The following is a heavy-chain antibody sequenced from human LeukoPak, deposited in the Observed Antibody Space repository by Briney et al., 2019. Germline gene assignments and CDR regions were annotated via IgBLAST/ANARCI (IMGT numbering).Heavy chain of an antibody. CDR1: GFTFDDYA. J-gene: IGHJ6*02. CDR3: ARAGSHCSSTSCLDYYYGMDV. V-gene: IGHV3-9*01. D-gene: IGHD2-2*01. CDR2: ISWNSGSI. Sequence: PGRSLRLSCAASGFTFDDYAMHWVRQAPGKGLEWVSGISWNSGSIGYVDSVKGRFTISRDNAKNSLYLQMNSLRAEGTAVYYCARAGSHCSSTSCLDYYYGMDVWGQGTTVTVSS.